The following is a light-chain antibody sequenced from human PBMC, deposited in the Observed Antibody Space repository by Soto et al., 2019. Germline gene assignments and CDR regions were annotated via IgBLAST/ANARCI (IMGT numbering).Light chain of an antibody. CDR1: SSNIGAGYD. CDR3: QSYDTSLSGVI. V-gene: IGLV1-40*01. Sequence: QSVLTQTPSVSGAPGQTITMSCTGSSSNIGAGYDVHWYQQLPGAAPRLLIYADNNRPSGVPDRFSAPNSGTSASLAITGLQGEDEAVYYCQSYDTSLSGVIFGAGTKLTVL. CDR2: ADN. J-gene: IGLJ2*01.